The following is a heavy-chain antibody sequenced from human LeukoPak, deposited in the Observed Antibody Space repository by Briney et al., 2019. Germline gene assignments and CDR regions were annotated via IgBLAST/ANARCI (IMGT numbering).Heavy chain of an antibody. V-gene: IGHV4-34*01. D-gene: IGHD4-11*01. CDR3: ARGGFINYSDYVVY. CDR2: INHSGST. Sequence: SETLSLTCAVYGGSFSGYYWSWIRQPPGKGLEWIGGINHSGSTNYTPSLKSRVIISVDTSKNQFSLKLSSVTAADTAVYYCARGGFINYSDYVVYWGQGTLVTVSS. J-gene: IGHJ4*02. CDR1: GGSFSGYY.